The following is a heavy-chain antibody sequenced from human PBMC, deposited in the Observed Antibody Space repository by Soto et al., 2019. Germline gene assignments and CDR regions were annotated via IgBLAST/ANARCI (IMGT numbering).Heavy chain of an antibody. CDR1: GGSVSSGSYY. V-gene: IGHV4-61*01. CDR3: AREGVEGPFDAFDI. Sequence: PSETLSITCTVSGGSVSSGSYYWSWIRQPPGKGLEWIGYIYYSGSTNYNPSLKSRVTISVDTSKNQFSLKLSSVTAADTAVYYCAREGVEGPFDAFDIWGQGTMVTVSS. D-gene: IGHD3-10*01. CDR2: IYYSGST. J-gene: IGHJ3*02.